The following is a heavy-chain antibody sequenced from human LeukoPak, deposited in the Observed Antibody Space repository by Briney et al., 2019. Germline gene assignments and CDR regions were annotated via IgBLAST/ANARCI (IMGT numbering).Heavy chain of an antibody. Sequence: ASVKVSCKASGGTFSSYAISWVRQAPGQGLEWMGRIIPIFGTANYAQKFQGRVTITTDESTSTAYMELSSLRSEDTAVYYCASRDFWSGYLYYFDYWGQGTLVTVSS. CDR1: GGTFSSYA. V-gene: IGHV1-69*05. J-gene: IGHJ4*02. D-gene: IGHD3-3*01. CDR3: ASRDFWSGYLYYFDY. CDR2: IIPIFGTA.